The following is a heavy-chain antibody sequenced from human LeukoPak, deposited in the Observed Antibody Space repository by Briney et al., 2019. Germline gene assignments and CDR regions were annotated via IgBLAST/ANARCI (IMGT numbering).Heavy chain of an antibody. CDR1: GFTFSNTW. J-gene: IGHJ4*02. CDR2: INQDGGTR. V-gene: IGHV3-7*01. Sequence: GGSLRLSCAASGFTFSNTWMAWVRQAPGKGLDWVANINQDGGTRQYADSVRGRFTISRGNAKNSLYLEMNSLRAEDTGLYHCARDMKGNLDYWGQGTLVTVSS. D-gene: IGHD5-12*01. CDR3: ARDMKGNLDY.